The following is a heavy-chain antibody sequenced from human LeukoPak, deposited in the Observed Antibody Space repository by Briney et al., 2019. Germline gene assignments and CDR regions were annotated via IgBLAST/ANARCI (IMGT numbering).Heavy chain of an antibody. V-gene: IGHV4-4*02. CDR1: GDSITSHNW. CDR3: ASCLFDYYYFDQ. J-gene: IGHJ4*02. D-gene: IGHD3-10*01. CDR2: IYHSGTT. Sequence: PSETLSLTCAVSGDSITSHNWRSWVRQSPGKGLEWIGEIYHSGTTNYNPSLKSRVTISVDKSKNQLSLRLTSVTAADTAVYFCASCLFDYYYFDQWGQGTLVTVSS.